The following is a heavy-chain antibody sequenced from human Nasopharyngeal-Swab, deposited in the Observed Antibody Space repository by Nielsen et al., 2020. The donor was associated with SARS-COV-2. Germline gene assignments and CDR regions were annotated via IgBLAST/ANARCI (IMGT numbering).Heavy chain of an antibody. J-gene: IGHJ4*02. D-gene: IGHD2-21*02. CDR1: GFTFSTST. Sequence: GESLKISCAASGFTFSTSTMCWVRQAPGKGLEWVSAITGSGDYTSYADSVKGRFTISRDNSKNTLYLQMNSLRAEDTAVYYCAKGAYCGGDCYGYFDYWDQGTLVTVSS. V-gene: IGHV3-23*01. CDR2: ITGSGDYT. CDR3: AKGAYCGGDCYGYFDY.